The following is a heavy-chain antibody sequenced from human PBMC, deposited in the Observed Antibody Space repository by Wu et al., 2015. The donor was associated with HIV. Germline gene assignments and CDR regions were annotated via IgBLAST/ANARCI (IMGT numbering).Heavy chain of an antibody. CDR1: GGTLRDYA. CDR2: ISPRFGTA. D-gene: IGHD6-25*01. CDR3: AAAGVTGGHSGDF. V-gene: IGHV1-69*14. Sequence: QVQLVQSGAEVKKPGSSVKVSCKASGGTLRDYAISWVRQAPGQGLEWMGGISPRFGTAHYAQQFQGRVTITADTSTDTAYMYVRSLRSDDTAIYYCAAAGVTGGHSGDFWGQGTLVTVSS. J-gene: IGHJ4*02.